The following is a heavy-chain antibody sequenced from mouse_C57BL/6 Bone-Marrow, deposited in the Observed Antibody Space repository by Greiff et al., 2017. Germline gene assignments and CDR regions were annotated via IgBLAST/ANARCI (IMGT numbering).Heavy chain of an antibody. J-gene: IGHJ2*01. Sequence: QVQLQQSGPGLVAPSQSLSITCTVSGFSLTSYAISWVRQPPGKGLEWLGVIWTGGGTNYNSALKSRLIISKENYKSQVFLKMNSLQTDDTARYNCSRNPPATVGPFDYWGQGTTLTVSS. CDR1: GFSLTSYA. CDR3: SRNPPATVGPFDY. V-gene: IGHV2-9-1*01. CDR2: IWTGGGT. D-gene: IGHD1-1*01.